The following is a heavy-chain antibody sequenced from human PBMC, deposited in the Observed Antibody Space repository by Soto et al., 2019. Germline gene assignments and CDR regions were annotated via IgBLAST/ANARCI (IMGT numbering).Heavy chain of an antibody. CDR1: GFTFSSYG. D-gene: IGHD2-2*01. CDR3: ARDPRDIVLVPAAMRHVYYYYYGMDV. Sequence: QVQLVESGGGVVQPGRSLRLSCAASGFTFSSYGMHWVRQAPGKGLEWVAVIWYDGSNKYYADSVKGRFTISRDNSKNTLYLQMNSLRAEDTAVYYCARDPRDIVLVPAAMRHVYYYYYGMDVWGQGTTVTVSS. V-gene: IGHV3-33*01. J-gene: IGHJ6*02. CDR2: IWYDGSNK.